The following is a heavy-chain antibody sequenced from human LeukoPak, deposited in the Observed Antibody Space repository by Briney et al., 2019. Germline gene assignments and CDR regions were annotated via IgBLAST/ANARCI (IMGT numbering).Heavy chain of an antibody. CDR3: ARAAYSSTWYSRYFDF. Sequence: PGGSLRLSCAASGFTFRSYDMHWVRQATGKGLEWVSGIGTAGEIYYPGSVKGRFTISRENAKNSLYLQMNSLRAGDTAVYYCARAAYSSTWYSRYFDFWGRGTLVTVSS. CDR2: IGTAGEI. D-gene: IGHD6-13*01. J-gene: IGHJ2*01. CDR1: GFTFRSYD. V-gene: IGHV3-13*04.